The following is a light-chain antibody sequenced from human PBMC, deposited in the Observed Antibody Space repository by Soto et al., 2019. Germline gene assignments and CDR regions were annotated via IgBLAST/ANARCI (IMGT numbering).Light chain of an antibody. CDR3: QQYYSTPYT. CDR1: QSVLYSSNNKNY. J-gene: IGKJ2*01. V-gene: IGKV4-1*01. Sequence: DIVMTQSPDSLAVSLGERATINCKSSQSVLYSSNNKNYLAWYQQKPGQPPKLLIYWASTRESGVPDRISGSGSGTDFSLTISSLQAEDVAVDYCQQYYSTPYTFGQGTKLEIK. CDR2: WAS.